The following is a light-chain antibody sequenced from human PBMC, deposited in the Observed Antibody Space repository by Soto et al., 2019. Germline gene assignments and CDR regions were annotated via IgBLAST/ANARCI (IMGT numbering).Light chain of an antibody. CDR1: QSVSNY. Sequence: EIVLTQSPATLSLSPGERATLSCRASQSVSNYLALYQQRPGQAPRLLIYDASNRATGIPARFSGSGSGTDFTLTISSLQAEEVAVYYCQQYYSSPFTCGPVTRVVI. CDR2: DAS. V-gene: IGKV3-11*01. CDR3: QQYYSSPFT. J-gene: IGKJ3*01.